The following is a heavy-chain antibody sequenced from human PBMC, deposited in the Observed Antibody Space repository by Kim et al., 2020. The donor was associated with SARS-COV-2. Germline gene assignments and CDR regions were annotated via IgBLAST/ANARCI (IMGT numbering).Heavy chain of an antibody. CDR3: ARVYGDYTSVYFQH. J-gene: IGHJ1*01. D-gene: IGHD4-17*01. Sequence: ADPVKGRFTICWDTAKNSLYLQMNNLRAEDTAVYYCARVYGDYTSVYFQHWGQGTLVIVSS. V-gene: IGHV3-11*04.